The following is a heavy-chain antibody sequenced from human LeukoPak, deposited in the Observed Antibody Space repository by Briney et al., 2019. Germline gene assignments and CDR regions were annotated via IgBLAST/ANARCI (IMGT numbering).Heavy chain of an antibody. Sequence: ASVTVSCKASGGTFRSYGPNWVRQAPGQGLEWMGGIIPILGTAKYAQKLQGRVTITADESTNTGYMELSSLRSEDTAVYYCARGLYCSSSTSCYDYGMDVWGQGTTVTVSS. J-gene: IGHJ6*02. V-gene: IGHV1-69*13. CDR3: ARGLYCSSSTSCYDYGMDV. D-gene: IGHD2-2*01. CDR1: GGTFRSYG. CDR2: IIPILGTA.